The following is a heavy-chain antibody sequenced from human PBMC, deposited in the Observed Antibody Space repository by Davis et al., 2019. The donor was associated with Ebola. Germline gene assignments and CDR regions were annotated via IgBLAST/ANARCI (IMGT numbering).Heavy chain of an antibody. CDR1: GFTFSSYS. CDR3: ARALGLPYFDF. J-gene: IGHJ4*02. V-gene: IGHV3-23*01. D-gene: IGHD5-18*01. CDR2: ISATGGST. Sequence: GESLKISCAASGFTFSSYSMNWVRQAPGKGLEWVSTISATGGSTYHADSVKGRFTISRDNSKKSLYLQVSSLRTEDTAVYYCARALGLPYFDFWGQGTLVTVSP.